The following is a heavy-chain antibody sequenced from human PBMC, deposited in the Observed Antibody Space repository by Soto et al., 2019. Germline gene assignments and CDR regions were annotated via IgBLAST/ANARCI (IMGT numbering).Heavy chain of an antibody. CDR3: VRDSGYIYGFWYFDL. D-gene: IGHD5-18*01. CDR2: IYYSGST. V-gene: IGHV4-59*01. J-gene: IGHJ2*01. Sequence: QMQLQESGPGLVKPSETLSLTCTVSGGSIGTYYWSWIRQSPGKGLEWIGYIYYSGSTNYNPSLMSRVTISLATSKNQFSLKLSSVTAADAAVYYCVRDSGYIYGFWYFDLWGRGTLVTVSS. CDR1: GGSIGTYY.